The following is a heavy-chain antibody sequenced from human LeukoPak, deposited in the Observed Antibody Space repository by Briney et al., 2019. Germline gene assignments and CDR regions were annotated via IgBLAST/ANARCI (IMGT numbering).Heavy chain of an antibody. V-gene: IGHV3-30*02. CDR3: ARDGLGGGSPAFFDY. CDR1: GFTFSSYG. J-gene: IGHJ4*02. D-gene: IGHD2-15*01. CDR2: IQYDGSNK. Sequence: GGSLRLSCAASGFTFSSYGMHWVRQAPGKGLEWVAFIQYDGSNKYYADSVKGRFTISRDNSKNTLYLQMNSLRAEDTAVYYCARDGLGGGSPAFFDYWGQGTLVTVSS.